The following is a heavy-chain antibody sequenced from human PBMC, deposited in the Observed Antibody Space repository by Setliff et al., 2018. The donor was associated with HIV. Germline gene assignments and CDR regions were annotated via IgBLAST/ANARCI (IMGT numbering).Heavy chain of an antibody. D-gene: IGHD3-9*01. CDR2: VGYSSETT. CDR3: VRERRTSIIFTRTFYPLQH. Sequence: PGGSLRLSCATSGFTFGNWEMNWVRQAPGKGLEWVSYVGYSSETTKQAESVRGRFTISRDYAKSSIVLQMNSLRAEDTALYYCVRERRTSIIFTRTFYPLQHWGQGTLVTVSS. J-gene: IGHJ1*01. CDR1: GFTFGNWE. V-gene: IGHV3-48*03.